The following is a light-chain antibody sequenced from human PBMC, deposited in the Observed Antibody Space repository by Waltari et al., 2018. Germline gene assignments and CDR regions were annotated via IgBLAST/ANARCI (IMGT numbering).Light chain of an antibody. J-gene: IGLJ3*02. CDR2: EDN. Sequence: QSALTQPASVSVSPAQSIPISCTESSSAVGSHNFVSCYQQHPGKAPKVMIYEDNKRPAGLSNRFSGSKSGNTASLTISGLQADDEADYYCCSYAGGSPRWVFGGGTKLTVL. V-gene: IGLV2-23*01. CDR3: CSYAGGSPRWV. CDR1: SSAVGSHNF.